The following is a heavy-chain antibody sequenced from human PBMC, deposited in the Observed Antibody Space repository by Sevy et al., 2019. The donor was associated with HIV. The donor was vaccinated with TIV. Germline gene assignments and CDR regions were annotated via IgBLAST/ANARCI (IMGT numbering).Heavy chain of an antibody. CDR2: IRSKAYGGTT. V-gene: IGHV3-49*04. D-gene: IGHD3-3*01. J-gene: IGHJ6*02. Sequence: GGSLRLSCAASGFTFSSYWMTWVRQAPRKGLEWVGFIRSKAYGGTTEYAASVKGRFTISRDDSKSIAYLQMNSLKTEDTAVYYCTRGYDFKNHYYYGMDVWGQGTTVTVSS. CDR3: TRGYDFKNHYYYGMDV. CDR1: GFTFSSYW.